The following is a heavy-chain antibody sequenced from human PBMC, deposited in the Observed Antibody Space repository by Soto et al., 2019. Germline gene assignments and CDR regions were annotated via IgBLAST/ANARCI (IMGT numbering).Heavy chain of an antibody. J-gene: IGHJ4*02. Sequence: QVQLVESGGGVVQPGSSLRLSCSASGFTFSDFEMYWVRQAPGKGLDWVSFISYDGSNQYYAGSVKGRFTVSRDNSKNTLFLLMNSLRPEETAVYFCARRTGTAPRFDYWGQGTLVTVSS. CDR1: GFTFSDFE. D-gene: IGHD1-7*01. CDR2: ISYDGSNQ. CDR3: ARRTGTAPRFDY. V-gene: IGHV3-30-3*01.